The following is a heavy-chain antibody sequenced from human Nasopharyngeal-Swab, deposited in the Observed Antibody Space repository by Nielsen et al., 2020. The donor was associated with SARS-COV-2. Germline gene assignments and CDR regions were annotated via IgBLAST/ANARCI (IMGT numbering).Heavy chain of an antibody. J-gene: IGHJ5*02. CDR1: GASISSYY. V-gene: IGHV4-59*12. Sequence: SETLSLTCTVSGASISSYYWNWIRQPPGKGLEWIGYMYYSGSTNYNPSLKSRVTISVDRSKNQFSLKLSSVTAADTAVYYCARVRELVLGSYRWFDPWGQGTLVTVSS. CDR2: MYYSGST. D-gene: IGHD3-16*02. CDR3: ARVRELVLGSYRWFDP.